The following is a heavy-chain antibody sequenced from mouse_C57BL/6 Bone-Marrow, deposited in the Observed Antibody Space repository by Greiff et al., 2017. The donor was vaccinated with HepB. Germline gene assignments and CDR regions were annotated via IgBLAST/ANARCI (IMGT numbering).Heavy chain of an antibody. V-gene: IGHV10-1*01. J-gene: IGHJ4*01. Sequence: DVHLVESGGGLVQPKGSLKLSCAASGFSFNTYAMNWVRQAPGKGLEWVARIRSKSNNYATYYADSVKDRFTISRDDSESMLYLQMNNLKTEDTAMYYCVRIYYGNLMDYWGQGTSVTVSS. D-gene: IGHD2-1*01. CDR2: IRSKSNNYAT. CDR1: GFSFNTYA. CDR3: VRIYYGNLMDY.